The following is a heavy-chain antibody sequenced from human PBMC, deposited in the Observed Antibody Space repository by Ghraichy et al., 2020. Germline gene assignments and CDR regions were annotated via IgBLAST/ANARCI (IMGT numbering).Heavy chain of an antibody. CDR3: ASPLYGDGN. CDR1: GGSFSGYY. J-gene: IGHJ4*02. CDR2: INHSGST. D-gene: IGHD4-17*01. V-gene: IGHV4-34*01. Sequence: SETLSLTCAVYGGSFSGYYWSWIRQPPGKGLEWIGEINHSGSTNYNPSLKSRVTISVDTSKNQFSLKLSSVTAADTAVYYCASPLYGDGNWGQGTLVTVSS.